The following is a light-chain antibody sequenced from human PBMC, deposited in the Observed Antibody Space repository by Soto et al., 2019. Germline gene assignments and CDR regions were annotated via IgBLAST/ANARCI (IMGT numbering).Light chain of an antibody. J-gene: IGLJ1*01. CDR1: SSDVGGYNY. Sequence: QSVLTQPASVSGSPGQSITISCTGTSSDVGGYNYVSWYQQHPGKAPKLMIYDVSNRPSGVSNRFSGSKSGNTASLTISGLQAEDEADYYCSSSTSSSPPHHVFRPGTKLTV. V-gene: IGLV2-14*01. CDR3: SSSTSSSPPHHV. CDR2: DVS.